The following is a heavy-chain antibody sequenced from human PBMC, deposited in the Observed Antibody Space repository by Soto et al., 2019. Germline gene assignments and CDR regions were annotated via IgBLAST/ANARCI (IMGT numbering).Heavy chain of an antibody. V-gene: IGHV4-34*01. CDR3: ARGWRQLPYYYYYMDV. Sequence: PSETLSLTCAVFCGSFSDHYWSRIRQPPGKGLEWIGEINHSGSTNYNPSLKSRVTISVDTSKNQFSLKLSSVTAADTAVYYCARGWRQLPYYYYYMDVWGKGTTVTVSS. D-gene: IGHD2-2*01. J-gene: IGHJ6*03. CDR1: CGSFSDHY. CDR2: INHSGST.